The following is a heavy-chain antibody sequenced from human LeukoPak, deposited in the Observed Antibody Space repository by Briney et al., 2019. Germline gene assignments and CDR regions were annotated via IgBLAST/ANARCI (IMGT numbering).Heavy chain of an antibody. Sequence: SETLSLTRTVSGGSISSYYWSWIRQPPGKGLEWIGYIYYSGSTNYNPSLKSRVTISVDTSKNQFSLKLSSVTAADTAVYYCARGGITYYYDSSGFDYWGQGTLVTVSS. CDR2: IYYSGST. J-gene: IGHJ4*02. CDR1: GGSISSYY. CDR3: ARGGITYYYDSSGFDY. V-gene: IGHV4-59*01. D-gene: IGHD3-22*01.